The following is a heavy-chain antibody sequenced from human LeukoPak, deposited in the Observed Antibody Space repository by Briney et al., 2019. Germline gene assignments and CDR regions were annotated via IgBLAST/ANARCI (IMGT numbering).Heavy chain of an antibody. Sequence: SETLSLTCTVSGGSISSSSYYWGWIRQPPGKGLEWIGSIYYSGSTYYNPSLKSRVTISVDTFKNQFSLKLSSVTAADTAVYYCARTYCSGGSCYLGLYYFDYWGQGTLVTVSS. CDR2: IYYSGST. CDR1: GGSISSSSYY. D-gene: IGHD2-15*01. J-gene: IGHJ4*02. CDR3: ARTYCSGGSCYLGLYYFDY. V-gene: IGHV4-39*01.